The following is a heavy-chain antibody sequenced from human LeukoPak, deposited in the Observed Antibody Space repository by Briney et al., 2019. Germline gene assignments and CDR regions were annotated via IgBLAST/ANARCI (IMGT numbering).Heavy chain of an antibody. CDR2: INPNSGGT. J-gene: IGHJ4*02. CDR3: ARGRRGTAMAPYYFDY. CDR1: GYTFTGYY. V-gene: IGHV1-2*02. D-gene: IGHD5-18*01. Sequence: SVKVSCKASGYTFTGYYMHWVRQAPGQGLEWMGWINPNSGGTNYAQKFQGRVTMTRDTSISTAYMELSRLRSDDTAVYYCARGRRGTAMAPYYFDYWGQGTLVTVSS.